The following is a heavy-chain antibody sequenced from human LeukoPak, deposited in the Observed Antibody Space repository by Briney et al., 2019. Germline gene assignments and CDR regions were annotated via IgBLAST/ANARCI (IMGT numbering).Heavy chain of an antibody. V-gene: IGHV3-30-3*01. CDR3: ARAGDYGSGSFRWRHFDY. CDR1: GFTFRNYA. D-gene: IGHD3-10*01. CDR2: ISYDGSNK. Sequence: ARSLRLSCAASGFTFRNYALHWVRQAPGKGLEWVALISYDGSNKYYADSVKGRFTISRDNSKNTLYLQMNSLRTEDTAVYYCARAGDYGSGSFRWRHFDYWGQGTLVTVSS. J-gene: IGHJ4*02.